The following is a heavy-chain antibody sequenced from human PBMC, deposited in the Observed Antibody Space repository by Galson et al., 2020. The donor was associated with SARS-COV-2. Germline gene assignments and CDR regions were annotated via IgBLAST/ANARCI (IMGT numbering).Heavy chain of an antibody. V-gene: IGHV3-48*03. CDR3: ASAPNWSDYYYGMDV. J-gene: IGHJ6*02. Sequence: GGSLRLSCAASGFTFSSYEMNWVRQAPGKGLEWVSYISSSGSTIYYADSVKGRFTISRDNAKNSLYLQMNSLRAEDTAVYYCASAPNWSDYYYGMDVWGQGTTVTVSS. CDR2: ISSSGSTI. CDR1: GFTFSSYE.